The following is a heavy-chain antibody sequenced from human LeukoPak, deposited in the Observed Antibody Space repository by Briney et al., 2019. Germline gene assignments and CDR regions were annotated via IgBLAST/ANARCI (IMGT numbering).Heavy chain of an antibody. V-gene: IGHV3-20*04. CDR1: GFTFDDFG. J-gene: IGHJ6*04. CDR3: AELGITMIGGV. D-gene: IGHD3-10*02. CDR2: INWIGGST. Sequence: GGSLRLSCAASGFTFDDFGMSWVRQAPGQGLGWGSGINWIGGSTGYADSVKGRFTISRDSAKNSLYLQMNSLRAEDTAVYYCAELGITMIGGVWGKGTTVTISS.